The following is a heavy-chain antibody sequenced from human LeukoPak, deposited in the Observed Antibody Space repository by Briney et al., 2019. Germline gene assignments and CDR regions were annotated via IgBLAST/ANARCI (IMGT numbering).Heavy chain of an antibody. D-gene: IGHD3-22*01. CDR2: ISSSSSYI. V-gene: IGHV3-21*01. J-gene: IGHJ3*02. CDR1: GFTFDDYG. Sequence: GGSLRLSCGTSGFTFDDYGMAWVRQAPGKGLEWVSSISSSSSYIYYADSVKGRFTISRDNAKNSLYLQMNSLRAEDTAVYYCARAQTDYYDSSGYYYFDAFDIWGQGTMVTVSS. CDR3: ARAQTDYYDSSGYYYFDAFDI.